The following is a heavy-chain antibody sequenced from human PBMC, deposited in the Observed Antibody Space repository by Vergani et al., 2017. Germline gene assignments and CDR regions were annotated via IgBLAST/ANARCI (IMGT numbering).Heavy chain of an antibody. V-gene: IGHV3-49*03. J-gene: IGHJ4*02. CDR1: GFTFGDYA. D-gene: IGHD1-26*01. CDR2: IKSKAYGGTT. CDR3: TMSGYSDRRLGTYFDY. Sequence: EVQLVESGGGLVQPGRSLRLSCTASGFTFGDYAMSWFRQAPGKGLEWVGFIKSKAYGGTTEYAASVRGRFTISRDDSKSFAYLQMNSLKTEDTAVYYCTMSGYSDRRLGTYFDYRGPGTLVTVSS.